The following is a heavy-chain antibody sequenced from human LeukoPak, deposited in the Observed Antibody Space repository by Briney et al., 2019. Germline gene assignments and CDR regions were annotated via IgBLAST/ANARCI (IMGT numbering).Heavy chain of an antibody. CDR2: ISGSGGST. D-gene: IGHD3-9*01. Sequence: GGSLRLSCAASGFTFSSYAMSWVRQAPGKGLEWVSAISGSGGSTYYADSVKGRFTISRDNSKNTLYLQMNSLRAEDTAVHYCAKTMADYDILTGYYPLDPWGQGTLVTVSS. V-gene: IGHV3-23*01. CDR1: GFTFSSYA. J-gene: IGHJ5*02. CDR3: AKTMADYDILTGYYPLDP.